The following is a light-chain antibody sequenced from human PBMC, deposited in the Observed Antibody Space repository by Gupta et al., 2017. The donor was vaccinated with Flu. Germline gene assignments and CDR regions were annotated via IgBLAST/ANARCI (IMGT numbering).Light chain of an antibody. CDR3: QQYDSPPVT. CDR1: QSVSDNY. V-gene: IGKV3-20*01. Sequence: EIVLTHSPGTLSLSPGERATLSCRASQSVSDNYLAWYQQKPGQAPRLLIYGAFNRATGIPDRFSGSGSGTDFTLTISRLEPEDFAVYYCQQYDSPPVTFGPGTKVEIK. CDR2: GAF. J-gene: IGKJ3*01.